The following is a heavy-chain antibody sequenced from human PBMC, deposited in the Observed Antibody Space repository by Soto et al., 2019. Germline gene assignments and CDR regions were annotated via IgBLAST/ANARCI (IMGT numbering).Heavy chain of an antibody. CDR3: ARGRQHHPMIGVGNDVFDI. V-gene: IGHV3-7*01. CDR1: GFTFNIYW. J-gene: IGHJ3*02. D-gene: IGHD3-22*01. Sequence: EVQLVESGGGLVQPGGSLRLSCATSGFTFNIYWMSWVRQAPEKGLEWVANIKPDATVTFYVDSVKGRFTISRDNSENSLYLQMNSLPAEDTAIDYCARGRQHHPMIGVGNDVFDIWGQGTMVSVSS. CDR2: IKPDATVT.